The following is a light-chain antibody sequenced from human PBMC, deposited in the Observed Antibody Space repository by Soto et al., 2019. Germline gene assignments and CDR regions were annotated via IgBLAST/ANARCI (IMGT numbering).Light chain of an antibody. Sequence: QAVVTQEPSLTVSPGGTVTLTCASSTGAVTSGNYPSWFQQKPGQAPRALIYTTGNKHSWTPARFLGSLLGGKAALTLSGVQPEDEAEYYCLLYYGGTYVFGTGTKVTVL. CDR3: LLYYGGTYV. V-gene: IGLV7-43*01. CDR2: TTG. CDR1: TGAVTSGNY. J-gene: IGLJ1*01.